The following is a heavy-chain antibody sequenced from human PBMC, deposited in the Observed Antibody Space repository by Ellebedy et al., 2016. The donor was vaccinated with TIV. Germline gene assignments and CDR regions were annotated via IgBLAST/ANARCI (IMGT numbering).Heavy chain of an antibody. CDR2: IYPGDSDT. Sequence: GESLKISXKGSGYSFTSHWIGWVRQMPGKGLEWMGIIYPGDSDTRYSPSFQGQVTISADGSISTAYLQWSSLKAPDTAMYYCARHTLGVWFGELFRNEDAFDIWGQGTMVTVSS. V-gene: IGHV5-51*01. D-gene: IGHD3-10*01. CDR3: ARHTLGVWFGELFRNEDAFDI. J-gene: IGHJ3*02. CDR1: GYSFTSHW.